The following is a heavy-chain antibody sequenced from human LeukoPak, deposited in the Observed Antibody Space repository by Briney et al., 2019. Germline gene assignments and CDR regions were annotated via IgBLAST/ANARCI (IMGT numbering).Heavy chain of an antibody. CDR2: IYTSGST. CDR1: GGSFSGYY. Sequence: SETLSLTCAVYGGSFSGYYWNWIRQPAGKGLEWIGRIYTSGSTNYDPSLKSRVTMSVDTSKNQFSLKLTSVTAADTAVYYCARERYGDYYFDYWGQGTLVTVSS. V-gene: IGHV4-4*07. CDR3: ARERYGDYYFDY. D-gene: IGHD4-17*01. J-gene: IGHJ4*02.